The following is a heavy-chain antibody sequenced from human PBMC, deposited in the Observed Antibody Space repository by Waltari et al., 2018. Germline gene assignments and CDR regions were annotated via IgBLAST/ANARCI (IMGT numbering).Heavy chain of an antibody. Sequence: QVQLQESGPGLVKPSETLSLTCTVSGGSISSYYWSWIRQPAGKGLEWIGHIYTRGSTNYNPTLQSRVTISVDTSKNQCSLKLSSVTAADTAVYYCARDQSLLLPGYYFDYWGQGTLVTVSS. CDR2: IYTRGST. D-gene: IGHD2-21*02. V-gene: IGHV4-4*07. J-gene: IGHJ4*02. CDR1: GGSISSYY. CDR3: ARDQSLLLPGYYFDY.